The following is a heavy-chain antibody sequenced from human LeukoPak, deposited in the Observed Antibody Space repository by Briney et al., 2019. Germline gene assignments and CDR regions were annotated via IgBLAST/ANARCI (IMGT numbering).Heavy chain of an antibody. D-gene: IGHD3-10*01. V-gene: IGHV3-48*02. J-gene: IGHJ4*02. CDR3: ARLVFGELTSYDY. CDR2: ISSDSRNI. CDR1: GFTFRTYS. Sequence: GGSLRLSCAASGFTFRTYSMNWVRQAPGKGREGVSFISSDSRNIEYADAVKGRFTISRDNAKNSLFLQMNSLRDEDTAVYFCARLVFGELTSYDYWGQGTLVTVSS.